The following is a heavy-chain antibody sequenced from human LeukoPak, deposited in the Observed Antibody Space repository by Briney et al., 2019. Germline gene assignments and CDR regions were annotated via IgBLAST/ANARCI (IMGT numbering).Heavy chain of an antibody. D-gene: IGHD4-17*01. CDR3: ATTVTTGVDY. J-gene: IGHJ4*02. Sequence: SETLSLTCAVYGGSFSGYYWSWIRQPPGKGREWIGEINHSGSTNYNPSLKSRVTISVDTSKNQFSLKLSSVTAADTAVYYCATTVTTGVDYWGQGTLVTVSS. CDR1: GGSFSGYY. CDR2: INHSGST. V-gene: IGHV4-34*01.